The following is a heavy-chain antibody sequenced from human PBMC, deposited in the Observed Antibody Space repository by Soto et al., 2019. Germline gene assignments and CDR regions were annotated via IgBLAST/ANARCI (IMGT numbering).Heavy chain of an antibody. J-gene: IGHJ4*02. D-gene: IGHD5-12*01. CDR3: AKDNSPYSGYNSFDY. Sequence: EVRLLESGGGLIQPGGSLRLSCAASGFTFSSYVMSWVRQAPGTGLEWVSGISGSGTNIYYADSVKGRFTISRDNSKNPLYLQMTSLRAEDTAEYYCAKDNSPYSGYNSFDYWGEGTLVTVSS. CDR2: ISGSGTNI. V-gene: IGHV3-23*01. CDR1: GFTFSSYV.